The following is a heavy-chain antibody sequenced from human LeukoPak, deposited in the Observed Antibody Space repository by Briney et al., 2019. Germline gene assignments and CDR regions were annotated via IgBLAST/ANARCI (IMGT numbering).Heavy chain of an antibody. CDR2: IDHSDSYT. J-gene: IGHJ5*02. D-gene: IGHD2-15*01. Sequence: VAALKISCYGSEYHFTSYWISWVRQLPGKGLEWMGRIDHSDSYTNYSPSFQSHVTISPDKSNSTAYLQWSKLKASDTAMYYSARHPLSCSGGSCDLHWFDPWGQGTLVTVSS. V-gene: IGHV5-10-1*01. CDR1: EYHFTSYW. CDR3: ARHPLSCSGGSCDLHWFDP.